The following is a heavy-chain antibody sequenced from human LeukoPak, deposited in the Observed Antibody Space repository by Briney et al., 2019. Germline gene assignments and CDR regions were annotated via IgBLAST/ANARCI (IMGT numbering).Heavy chain of an antibody. CDR3: ARQIHYYDSSGYSADDALDI. V-gene: IGHV4-59*08. D-gene: IGHD3-22*01. CDR2: IYYSGST. Sequence: SETLSLTCTVSGGSISSYYWSWIRQPPVKGLEWIGYIYYSGSTNYNPSLKSRVTISVDTSKNQFSLKLSSVTAADTAVYYCARQIHYYDSSGYSADDALDIWGQGTMVTVSS. CDR1: GGSISSYY. J-gene: IGHJ3*02.